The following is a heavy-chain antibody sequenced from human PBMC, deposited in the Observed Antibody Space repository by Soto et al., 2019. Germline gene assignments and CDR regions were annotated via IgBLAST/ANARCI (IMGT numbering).Heavy chain of an antibody. CDR1: GGTFSSYA. J-gene: IGHJ5*02. V-gene: IGHV1-69*06. CDR3: ARDSAYRENWFDP. D-gene: IGHD5-12*01. CDR2: IIPIFGTA. Sequence: ASVKVSCKASGGTFSSYAISWVRQAPGQGLEWMGGIIPIFGTANYAQKLQGRVTITADKSTSTAYMELSSLRSEDTAVYYCARDSAYRENWFDPWGQGTLVTVSS.